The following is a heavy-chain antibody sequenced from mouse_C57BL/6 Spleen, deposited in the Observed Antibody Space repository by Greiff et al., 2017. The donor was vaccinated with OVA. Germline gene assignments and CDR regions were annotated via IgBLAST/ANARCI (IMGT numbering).Heavy chain of an antibody. V-gene: IGHV1-63*01. CDR2: IYPGGGYT. Sequence: VQLQQSGAELVRPGTSVKMSCKASGYTFTNYWIGWAKQRPGHGLEWIGDIYPGGGYTNYNEKFKGKATLTADKSSSTAYMQFSSLTSEDSAIYYCARSGASTRVTEGAWFADWGQGTLVTVSA. D-gene: IGHD2-2*01. CDR3: ARSGASTRVTEGAWFAD. CDR1: GYTFTNYW. J-gene: IGHJ3*01.